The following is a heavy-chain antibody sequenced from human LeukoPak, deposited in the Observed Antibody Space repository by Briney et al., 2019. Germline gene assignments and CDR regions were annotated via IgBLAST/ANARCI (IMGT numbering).Heavy chain of an antibody. J-gene: IGHJ4*02. V-gene: IGHV3-11*05. Sequence: GGSLRLSCAASGFTFSDYYMSWIRQAPGKGLKWVSYISSSRSDTKYADSVKGRFTISRDNAKNSLYLQMNSLRAEDTAVYYCARDRLWEVGATPYFAYWGQGTLVTVSS. CDR2: ISSSRSDT. CDR1: GFTFSDYY. D-gene: IGHD1-26*01. CDR3: ARDRLWEVGATPYFAY.